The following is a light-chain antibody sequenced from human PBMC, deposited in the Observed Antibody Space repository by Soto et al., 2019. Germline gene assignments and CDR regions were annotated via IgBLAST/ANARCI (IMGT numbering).Light chain of an antibody. CDR1: QSVGSN. CDR3: QQYDTWPWT. CDR2: GAS. J-gene: IGKJ1*01. V-gene: IGKV3-15*01. Sequence: EIVMTQSPATLSVSPGDRATLSCRASQSVGSNLVWYQQKPGQAPSLLIHGASTRATVIPPRFSGSGSGTEFTLTINSLQSEDFAVYYCQQYDTWPWTFGQGTKVEIK.